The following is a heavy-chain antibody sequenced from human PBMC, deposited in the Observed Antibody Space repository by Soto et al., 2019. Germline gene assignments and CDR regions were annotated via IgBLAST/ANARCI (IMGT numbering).Heavy chain of an antibody. CDR1: GGSISSGDYY. J-gene: IGHJ3*02. V-gene: IGHV4-30-4*01. CDR3: AQTATTMVTPDAFDI. D-gene: IGHD5-12*01. Sequence: SETLSLTCTVSGGSISSGDYYWSWIRQPPGKGLEWIGYIYYSGSTYYNPSLKSRVTISVDTSKNQFSLKLSSVTAADTAVYYCAQTATTMVTPDAFDIWGQGTMVTVSS. CDR2: IYYSGST.